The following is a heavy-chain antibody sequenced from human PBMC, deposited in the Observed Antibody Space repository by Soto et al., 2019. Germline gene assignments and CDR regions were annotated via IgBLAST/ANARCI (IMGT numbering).Heavy chain of an antibody. Sequence: ASVKVPCEASGYTFTSYNINWVRQAPGQGLEWVAGSNSNSGNSDHAQKFQGRLTVTRDTSISTAYMELSSLRSDDTAVYYCVLLGVFDHWGLETRATVSS. CDR2: SNSNSGNS. CDR3: VLLGVFDH. V-gene: IGHV1-8*01. D-gene: IGHD3-3*01. J-gene: IGHJ4*02. CDR1: GYTFTSYN.